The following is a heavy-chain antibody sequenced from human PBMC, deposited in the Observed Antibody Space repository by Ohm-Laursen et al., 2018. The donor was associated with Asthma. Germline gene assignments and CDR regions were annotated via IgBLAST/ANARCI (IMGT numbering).Heavy chain of an antibody. Sequence: PSETLSLTCTVSGDSINSDDYYWSWVRQPPGKGLEWIGFIFYNGSTSYNPSLRSRVGISIDTSKNQFSLKVTSVIAADTAVYFCARDGGGYGVNYYYYGMDVWGQGTTVSVSS. CDR3: ARDGGGYGVNYYYYGMDV. CDR1: GDSINSDDYY. D-gene: IGHD5-12*01. CDR2: IFYNGST. V-gene: IGHV4-30-4*01. J-gene: IGHJ6*02.